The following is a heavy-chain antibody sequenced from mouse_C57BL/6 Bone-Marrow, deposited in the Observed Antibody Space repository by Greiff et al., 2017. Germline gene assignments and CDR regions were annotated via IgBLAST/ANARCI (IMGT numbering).Heavy chain of an antibody. J-gene: IGHJ2*01. CDR1: GYTFTGYW. CDR3: ARRGGITTVVPYFDY. D-gene: IGHD1-1*01. V-gene: IGHV1-9*01. CDR2: ILPGSGST. Sequence: QVQLQQSGAELMKPGASVKLSCKATGYTFTGYWIEWVKQRPGHGLEWIGEILPGSGSTNYNEKFKGKATFTADTSSNTAYMQLSSLTTEDSASYYCARRGGITTVVPYFDYWGQGTTLTVSS.